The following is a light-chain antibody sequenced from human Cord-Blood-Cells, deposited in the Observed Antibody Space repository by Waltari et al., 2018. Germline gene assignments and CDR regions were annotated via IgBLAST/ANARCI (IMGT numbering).Light chain of an antibody. CDR1: SSDVGGYNY. CDR2: EVS. CDR3: SSYAGSDNLV. J-gene: IGLJ3*02. Sequence: QSALTQPPSASGSPGQSVTISCTGTSSDVGGYNYVSWYQQHPGKPPNLMIYEVSKRPSAVPDRFAGSKSGNTASLTVSGLQAEDEADYYGSSYAGSDNLVFGGGTKLTVL. V-gene: IGLV2-8*01.